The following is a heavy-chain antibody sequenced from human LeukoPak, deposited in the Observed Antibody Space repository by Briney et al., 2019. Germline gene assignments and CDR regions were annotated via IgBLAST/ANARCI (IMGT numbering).Heavy chain of an antibody. D-gene: IGHD3-10*01. V-gene: IGHV2-5*02. CDR3: AHSRGSITMVQGVIMRPLYYYYGMDV. Sequence: SGPTLLKPTQTLTLTCTFSGFSLRTSGVGVGWIRQPPGKALEWLALIYWDDDKRYSPSLKSRLTITKDTSKNQVVLTMTNMDPVDTATYYCAHSRGSITMVQGVIMRPLYYYYGMDVWGQGTTVTVSS. CDR2: IYWDDDK. CDR1: GFSLRTSGVG. J-gene: IGHJ6*02.